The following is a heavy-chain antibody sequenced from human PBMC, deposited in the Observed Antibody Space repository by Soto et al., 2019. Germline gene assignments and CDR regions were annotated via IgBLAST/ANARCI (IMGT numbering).Heavy chain of an antibody. CDR3: ARGGYCSGGSCPAGGNWLDP. CDR2: INHSGST. Sequence: SETLSLTCAVYGGSFSGYYWSWIRQPPGKGLEWIGEINHSGSTNYNPSLKSRVTISVDTSKNQFSLKLSSVTAADTAVYYCARGGYCSGGSCPAGGNWLDPWGQGTMVTVS. D-gene: IGHD2-15*01. CDR1: GGSFSGYY. J-gene: IGHJ5*02. V-gene: IGHV4-34*01.